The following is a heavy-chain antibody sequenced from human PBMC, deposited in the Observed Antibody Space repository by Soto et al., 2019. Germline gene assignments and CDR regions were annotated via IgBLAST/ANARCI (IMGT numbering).Heavy chain of an antibody. Sequence: PGGSRRLSCAASGSTFSGYSMNWVRQAPGKGLEWVSSISSSSSYIYYADSVKGRFTISRDNAKNSLYLQMNSLRAEDTAVYYCARDNVCELWGQGTLVTVSS. D-gene: IGHD3-10*01. V-gene: IGHV3-21*01. CDR2: ISSSSSYI. CDR3: ARDNVCEL. CDR1: GSTFSGYS. J-gene: IGHJ4*02.